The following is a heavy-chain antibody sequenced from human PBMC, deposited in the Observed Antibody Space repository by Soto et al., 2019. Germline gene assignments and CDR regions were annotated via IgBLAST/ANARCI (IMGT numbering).Heavy chain of an antibody. CDR3: ARDRRYATAAIVWSAMDV. D-gene: IGHD2-8*01. J-gene: IGHJ6*02. Sequence: ASVKVSCNSSGYTLTNYAVHWVRQDPRQRLEWMGWINSGNGNTKYSQKFQGRVTMTRGTSAGTAYMELSSRKAEASAVYYCARDRRYATAAIVWSAMDVWGEGTTV. CDR1: GYTLTNYA. CDR2: INSGNGNT. V-gene: IGHV1-3*01.